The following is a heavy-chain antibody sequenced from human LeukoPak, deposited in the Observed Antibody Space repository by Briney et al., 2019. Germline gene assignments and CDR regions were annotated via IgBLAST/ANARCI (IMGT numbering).Heavy chain of an antibody. J-gene: IGHJ4*02. V-gene: IGHV3-7*01. D-gene: IGHD4-17*01. Sequence: GGSLRLSCAASGFTFSNYWMGWVRQAPGKGLEWVANIKQDGSEKYYVDSVKGRFTISRDNAKNSLYLQMNSLRAEDTAVYYCAREYGDYVFDYWGQGTLVTVSS. CDR1: GFTFSNYW. CDR3: AREYGDYVFDY. CDR2: IKQDGSEK.